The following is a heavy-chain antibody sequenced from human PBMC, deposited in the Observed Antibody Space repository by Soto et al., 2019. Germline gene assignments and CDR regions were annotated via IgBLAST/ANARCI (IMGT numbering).Heavy chain of an antibody. Sequence: ASVKVSCKASGYTFTGYYMHWVRQAPGQGLEWMGWINPNSGGTNYAQKFQGRVTMTRDTSISTAYMELSRLRSDDTAVYYCARDYRTAGLPHYYYYYGMDVWGQGTTVTVSS. J-gene: IGHJ6*02. V-gene: IGHV1-2*02. D-gene: IGHD6-13*01. CDR1: GYTFTGYY. CDR2: INPNSGGT. CDR3: ARDYRTAGLPHYYYYYGMDV.